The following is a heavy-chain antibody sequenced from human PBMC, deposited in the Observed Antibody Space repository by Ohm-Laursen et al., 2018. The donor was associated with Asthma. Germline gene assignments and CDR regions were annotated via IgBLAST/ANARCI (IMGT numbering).Heavy chain of an antibody. Sequence: SLRLSCAASGFTFSDYYMSWIRQAPGKGLEWVSYISSSSSYTNYADSVKGRFTISRDNSKNTLYLQMNSLRAEDTAVYYCAAQYYDILTGYTLDYWGQGTLVTVSS. CDR2: ISSSSSYT. CDR3: AAQYYDILTGYTLDY. CDR1: GFTFSDYY. J-gene: IGHJ4*02. D-gene: IGHD3-9*01. V-gene: IGHV3-11*03.